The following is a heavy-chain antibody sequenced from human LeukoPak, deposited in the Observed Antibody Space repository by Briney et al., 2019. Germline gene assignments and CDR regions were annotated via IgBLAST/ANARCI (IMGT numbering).Heavy chain of an antibody. J-gene: IGHJ4*02. V-gene: IGHV3-23*01. D-gene: IGHD1-26*01. Sequence: GGSLRLSCAVSGFTFSSYAMSWVRQAPGKGLEWVSAISGSGGSTYYADSVKGRFTISRDNSKNTLYLQMNSLRAEDTAVYYCAKDQSPWELLGPIDYRGQGTLVTVSS. CDR3: AKDQSPWELLGPIDY. CDR1: GFTFSSYA. CDR2: ISGSGGST.